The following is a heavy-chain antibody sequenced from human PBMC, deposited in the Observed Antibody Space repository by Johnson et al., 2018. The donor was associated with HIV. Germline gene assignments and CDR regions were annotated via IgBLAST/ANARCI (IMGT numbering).Heavy chain of an antibody. Sequence: VQLVESGGGVVQPGRSLRLSCAASGFTFSSYGMHWVRQAPGKGLEWMANIKQDGSEKYYVDSVRGRFTISRDNAKNSLYLQMNSLRAEDTAVYYCARGSARRDGERVIAGGAFDIWGQGTMVTVSS. CDR2: IKQDGSEK. D-gene: IGHD2/OR15-2a*01. CDR3: ARGSARRDGERVIAGGAFDI. V-gene: IGHV3-7*05. J-gene: IGHJ3*02. CDR1: GFTFSSYG.